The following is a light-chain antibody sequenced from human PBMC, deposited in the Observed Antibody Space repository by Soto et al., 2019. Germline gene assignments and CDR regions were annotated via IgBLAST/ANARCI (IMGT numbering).Light chain of an antibody. J-gene: IGLJ2*01. V-gene: IGLV1-40*01. CDR3: QSYDSSLSFV. CDR1: SSNIGAGYD. CDR2: GNG. Sequence: QSVLTQPPSVSGAPGQRVTISCTGSSSNIGAGYDVHWYQQLPGTAPRLLIYGNGNRPSGVPDRFSGSKSGTSASLAITGLQAEDEADYYCQSYDSSLSFVFGGGTQLTVL.